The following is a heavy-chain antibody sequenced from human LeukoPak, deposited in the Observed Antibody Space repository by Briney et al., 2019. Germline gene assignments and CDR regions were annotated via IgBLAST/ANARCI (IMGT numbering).Heavy chain of an antibody. J-gene: IGHJ4*02. D-gene: IGHD1-1*01. CDR2: IYSSGST. Sequence: SETLSLTCTVSGGSISSSSYYWGWIRQPPGKGLEWIGSIYSSGSTYHNPSLKSRVTISVDTSKNQFALKLSSVPAADTAVYYCARNEGDYWGQGTLVTVSS. CDR3: ARNEGDY. V-gene: IGHV4-39*01. CDR1: GGSISSSSYY.